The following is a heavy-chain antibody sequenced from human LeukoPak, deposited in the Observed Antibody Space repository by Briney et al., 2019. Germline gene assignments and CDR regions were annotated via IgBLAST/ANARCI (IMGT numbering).Heavy chain of an antibody. Sequence: PGGSLRLSCAASGFTFSSYWMNWARQAPGKGLEWVASINHNGNVNYYVDSVKGRFTISRDNAKNSLYLQMNSLRAEDTAVYYCARDPGVAGTWGQGTLVTVSS. CDR2: INHNGNVN. CDR1: GFTFSSYW. D-gene: IGHD6-19*01. V-gene: IGHV3-7*01. J-gene: IGHJ5*02. CDR3: ARDPGVAGT.